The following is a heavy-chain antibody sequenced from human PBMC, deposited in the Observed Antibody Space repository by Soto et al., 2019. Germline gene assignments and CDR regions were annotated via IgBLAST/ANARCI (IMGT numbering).Heavy chain of an antibody. CDR1: GFTVSSNY. D-gene: IGHD3-16*02. CDR3: ARVRDLSYFDL. CDR2: IYSGGST. Sequence: GGSLRLSCAASGFTVSSNYMSWVRQAPGKGLEWVSVIYSGGSTYYADSVKGRFTISRDNSKNTLYLQMNSLRAEDTAVYYCARVRDLSYFDLWGRGTRVTVSS. V-gene: IGHV3-66*01. J-gene: IGHJ2*01.